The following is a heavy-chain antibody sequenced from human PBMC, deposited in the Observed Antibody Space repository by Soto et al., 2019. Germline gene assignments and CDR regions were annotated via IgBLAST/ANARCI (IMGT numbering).Heavy chain of an antibody. CDR2: IIPLFGTP. V-gene: IGHV1-69*01. CDR3: ARDRDDYGSGNYYNRIDF. J-gene: IGHJ4*02. Sequence: QVQLVQSGAEVEKPGSSVKVSCKASGGIFSTYAISWLRQAPGQGLEGMGGIIPLFGTPNYAQRFQGRVTITADESTTTAYMDLSRLRSEDTAVYYCARDRDDYGSGNYYNRIDFWGQGTLVTVSS. D-gene: IGHD3-10*01. CDR1: GGIFSTYA.